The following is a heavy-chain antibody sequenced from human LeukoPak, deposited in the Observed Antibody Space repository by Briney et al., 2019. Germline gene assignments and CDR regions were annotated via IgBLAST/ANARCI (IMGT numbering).Heavy chain of an antibody. CDR3: ARGVTTGGGYLDY. CDR1: GGSISSGGYY. J-gene: IGHJ4*02. Sequence: SETLSLTCTVSGGSISSGGYYWSWIRQHPGKGLEWIGYIYYSGSTYYNPSLKSRVTISVDTSKNQFSLKLSSVTAADTAVYSWARGVTTGGGYLDYGAQGTLVPVSS. CDR2: IYYSGST. D-gene: IGHD1-14*01. V-gene: IGHV4-31*03.